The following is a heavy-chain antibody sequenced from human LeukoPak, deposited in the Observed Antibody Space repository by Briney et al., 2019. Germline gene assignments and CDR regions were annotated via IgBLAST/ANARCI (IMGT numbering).Heavy chain of an antibody. J-gene: IGHJ3*02. CDR1: GGTFSSYA. Sequence: SVKVSCKASGGTFSSYAISWVRQAPGQGLEWMGGIIPIFGTANYAQKFQGRVTITADESTSTAYMELSSLRAEDTAVYYCARDGGGPDAFDIWGQGTMVTVS. CDR3: ARDGGGPDAFDI. CDR2: IIPIFGTA. V-gene: IGHV1-69*13.